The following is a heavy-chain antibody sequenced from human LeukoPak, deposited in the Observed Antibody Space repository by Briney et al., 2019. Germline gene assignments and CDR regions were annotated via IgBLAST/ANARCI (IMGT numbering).Heavy chain of an antibody. V-gene: IGHV1-18*04. J-gene: IGHJ4*02. Sequence: GASVKDSCKASGYTLTSNGISWVRQAPGQGLEWMGWISVYNGNTNYAQKFQGRVTMTTDTSTSTAYMELRSLRSDDTAVYYCARWRGANVLRYFDYEMEPAAPSGHFDYWGQGTLVTVSS. CDR1: GYTLTSNG. D-gene: IGHD3-9*01. CDR3: ARWRGANVLRYFDYEMEPAAPSGHFDY. CDR2: ISVYNGNT.